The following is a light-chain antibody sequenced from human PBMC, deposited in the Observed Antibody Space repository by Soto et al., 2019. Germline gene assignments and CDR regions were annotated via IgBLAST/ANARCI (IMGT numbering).Light chain of an antibody. V-gene: IGLV1-44*01. CDR1: SSNIGSNT. CDR2: NNN. J-gene: IGLJ2*01. Sequence: QSVLTQPPSASGTPGQRVTISCSGSSSNIGSNTVNWYQQLPGTAPKLLIYNNNQRPSGVPDRFSGSKSGTSASLAISGLQSEDAADYYCAAWDDSLNGVIFGGGTKLTVL. CDR3: AAWDDSLNGVI.